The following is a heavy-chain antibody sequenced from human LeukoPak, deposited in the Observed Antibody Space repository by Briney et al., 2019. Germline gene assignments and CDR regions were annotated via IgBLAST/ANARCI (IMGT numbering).Heavy chain of an antibody. J-gene: IGHJ4*02. CDR3: ARAEFGELYRFDY. D-gene: IGHD3-10*01. V-gene: IGHV3-7*01. Sequence: GGSLRLSCAASGFTFSSYWMSWVRQAPGKGLEWVAHIKQDGSEKYYVDSVKGRFTISRDNAKNSLYLQMNSLRAEDTAVYHCARAEFGELYRFDYWGQGTLVTVSS. CDR1: GFTFSSYW. CDR2: IKQDGSEK.